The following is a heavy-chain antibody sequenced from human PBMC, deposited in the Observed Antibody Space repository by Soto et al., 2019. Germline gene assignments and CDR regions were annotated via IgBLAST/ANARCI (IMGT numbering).Heavy chain of an antibody. CDR2: IYYSGST. CDR1: GGSISNSSYY. D-gene: IGHD6-13*01. CDR3: ARLRAAAADY. J-gene: IGHJ4*02. Sequence: SETLSLTCTVSGGSISNSSYYWGWIRQPPGKGLEWIGSIYYSGSTYYNPSLKSRVTISVDTSKNQFSLKLSSVTAADTAVYYCARLRAAAADYWGQGTLVIVSS. V-gene: IGHV4-39*01.